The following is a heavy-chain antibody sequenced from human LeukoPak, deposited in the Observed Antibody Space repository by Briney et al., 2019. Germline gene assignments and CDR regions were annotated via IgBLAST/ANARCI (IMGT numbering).Heavy chain of an antibody. Sequence: SQTLSLTCTVSGGSISSGDYYWSWIRQPPGKGLEWIGYIYYSGSTYYNPSLKSRVTISVDTSKNQFSLTLSSVTAADTAVYYCARGKGYDFWSGLNYFDYWGQGTLVTVSS. V-gene: IGHV4-30-4*08. J-gene: IGHJ4*02. CDR1: GGSISSGDYY. CDR2: IYYSGST. D-gene: IGHD3-3*01. CDR3: ARGKGYDFWSGLNYFDY.